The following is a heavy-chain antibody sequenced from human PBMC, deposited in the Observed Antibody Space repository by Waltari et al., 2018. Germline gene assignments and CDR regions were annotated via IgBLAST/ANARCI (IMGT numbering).Heavy chain of an antibody. CDR1: GFTFSSYG. Sequence: QVQLVESGGGVVQPGRSLRLSCAASGFTFSSYGMHWVRQAPGKGLEWVAVISDDGSNKYYADSVKGRFTISRDNSKNTLYLQMNSLRAEDTAVYYCAKEGSGYYPWYFDYWGQGTLVTVSS. D-gene: IGHD3-22*01. J-gene: IGHJ4*02. V-gene: IGHV3-30*18. CDR3: AKEGSGYYPWYFDY. CDR2: ISDDGSNK.